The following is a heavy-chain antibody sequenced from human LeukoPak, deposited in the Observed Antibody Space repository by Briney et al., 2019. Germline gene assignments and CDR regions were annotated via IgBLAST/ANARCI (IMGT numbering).Heavy chain of an antibody. V-gene: IGHV3-7*01. CDR1: GFTFSSYW. CDR3: ASTLVEAVARRDH. J-gene: IGHJ4*02. CDR2: IKQDGSEK. D-gene: IGHD2-15*01. Sequence: GGSLRLSCAASGFTFSSYWMSWVRQAPGKGLEWVANIKQDGSEKYYVDSVKGRFTISRDNAKNSLYLQMNSLRAEDTAVYYCASTLVEAVARRDHWGQGTLVTVSS.